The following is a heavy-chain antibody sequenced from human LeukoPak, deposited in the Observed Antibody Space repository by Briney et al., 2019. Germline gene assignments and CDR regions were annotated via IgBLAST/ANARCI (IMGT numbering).Heavy chain of an antibody. D-gene: IGHD3-10*01. CDR1: GDSVISGHYC. V-gene: IGHV4-39*01. CDR2: VHFNGQT. CDR3: AKLPTGFPNWFDP. Sequence: SETLSLTCTVSGDSVISGHYCWGWVRQPPGKGLEWIANVHFNGQTYSNPSLSGRVTMSIDTSKNQFSLKVTSLTAADTAVYYCAKLPTGFPNWFDPWGQGTLVTVSS. J-gene: IGHJ5*02.